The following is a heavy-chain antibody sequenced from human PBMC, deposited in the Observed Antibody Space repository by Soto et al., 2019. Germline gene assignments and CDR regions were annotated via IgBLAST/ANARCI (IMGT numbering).Heavy chain of an antibody. J-gene: IGHJ4*02. CDR1: GFSFRIYG. Sequence: GGSLRLSCAACGFSFRIYGMNLVRHAPGKGLEWVSAISGVGGDSLYADSVKGRFTISRDNFKNTLYLQMNSLRAEDTAIYYCVRAAARGDSWGQGTLVTVSS. CDR3: VRAAARGDS. D-gene: IGHD6-13*01. V-gene: IGHV3-23*01. CDR2: ISGVGGDS.